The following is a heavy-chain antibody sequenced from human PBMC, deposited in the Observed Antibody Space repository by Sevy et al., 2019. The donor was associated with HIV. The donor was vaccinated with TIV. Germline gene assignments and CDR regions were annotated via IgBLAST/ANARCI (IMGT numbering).Heavy chain of an antibody. CDR1: GGTFSSYA. CDR3: ARWAARPHKSTENDY. V-gene: IGHV1-69*13. D-gene: IGHD6-6*01. J-gene: IGHJ4*02. Sequence: ASVKVSCKASGGTFSSYAISWVRQAPGQGLEWMGGIIPIFGTANYAQKFQGRVTITADESTSTAYMELSSLRSEDTAVYYCARWAARPHKSTENDYWGQGTLVTVSS. CDR2: IIPIFGTA.